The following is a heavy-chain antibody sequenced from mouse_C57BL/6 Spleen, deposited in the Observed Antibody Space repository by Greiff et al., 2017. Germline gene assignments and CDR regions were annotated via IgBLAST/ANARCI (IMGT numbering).Heavy chain of an antibody. J-gene: IGHJ1*03. CDR1: GYTFTSYW. Sequence: VQLQQPGAELVRPGSSVKLSCKASGYTFTSYWMDWVKQRPGQGLEWIGNIYPSDSETHYNQKFKDKATLTVDKSSSTAYMQLSSLTSEDSAVYYCAGTTAYWYFDVWGTGTTVTVSS. CDR3: AGTTAYWYFDV. D-gene: IGHD1-2*01. V-gene: IGHV1-61*01. CDR2: IYPSDSET.